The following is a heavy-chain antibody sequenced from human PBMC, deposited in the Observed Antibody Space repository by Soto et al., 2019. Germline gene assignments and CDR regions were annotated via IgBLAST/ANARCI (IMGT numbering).Heavy chain of an antibody. CDR1: GGTFSSYA. J-gene: IGHJ3*02. V-gene: IGHV1-69*01. CDR3: ARVLKGYYDSSGYAFDI. CDR2: IIPIFGTA. Sequence: QVQLVQSGAEVKKPGSSVKVSCKASGGTFSSYAISWVRQAPGQGLEWMGGIIPIFGTANYAQKFQGRVTNTPDEATSTAYMELSSLRSEDTAGYYCARVLKGYYDSSGYAFDIWGQGTMVTVSS. D-gene: IGHD3-22*01.